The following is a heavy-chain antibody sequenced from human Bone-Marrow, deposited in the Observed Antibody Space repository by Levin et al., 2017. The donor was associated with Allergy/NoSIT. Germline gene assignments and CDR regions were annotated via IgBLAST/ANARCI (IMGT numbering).Heavy chain of an antibody. CDR1: GFTFSNFA. Sequence: GGSLRLSCAASGFTFSNFAMHWVRQAPGKGLEWVAAIPHDGANTYYTDSVRGRFTISRDNSKNTLFVEMSSLRVEDTAVYYCARGPGLAVGKGYFDSWGQGTLVTVSS. CDR2: IPHDGANT. D-gene: IGHD6-19*01. V-gene: IGHV3-30-3*01. CDR3: ARGPGLAVGKGYFDS. J-gene: IGHJ5*01.